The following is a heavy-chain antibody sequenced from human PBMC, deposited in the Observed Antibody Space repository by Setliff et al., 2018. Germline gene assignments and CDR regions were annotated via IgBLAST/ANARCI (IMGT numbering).Heavy chain of an antibody. Sequence: PSETLSLTCTVSGGSISTYYWSWIRQPPEKGLEWIAYIHYSGSTNQNPSLKSRVTISVDTSKNQFSLKMSSMTAADTAVYYCARFLNPRDGWYGPPESYLDCWGLGILVTVSS. J-gene: IGHJ4*01. D-gene: IGHD6-19*01. V-gene: IGHV4-59*01. CDR1: GGSISTYY. CDR3: ARFLNPRDGWYGPPESYLDC. CDR2: IHYSGST.